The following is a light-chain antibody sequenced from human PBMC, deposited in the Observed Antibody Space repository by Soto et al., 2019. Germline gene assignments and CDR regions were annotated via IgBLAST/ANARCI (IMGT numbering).Light chain of an antibody. J-gene: IGKJ5*01. Sequence: DIQMTQSPSSLSASVGDRITITCRASQDISNYLAWYQQKPGKVPKLLIYSASTLQSGVPSRFSGSGSGTDFTLTISGLQPEDVATYFCQKYSSALTFGQGTRLEIK. CDR2: SAS. V-gene: IGKV1-27*01. CDR3: QKYSSALT. CDR1: QDISNY.